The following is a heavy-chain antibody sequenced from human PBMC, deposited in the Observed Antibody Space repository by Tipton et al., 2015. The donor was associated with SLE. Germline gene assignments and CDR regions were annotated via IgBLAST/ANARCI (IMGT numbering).Heavy chain of an antibody. CDR1: GGSLSSADYY. V-gene: IGHV4-30-4*01. CDR3: ARGVATIDGDAFDI. Sequence: TLSLTCSVSGGSLSSADYYWSWIRQPPGKGLEWIGYIFYSGTTYYNPSLKSRVTMSVDTSKNQFSLKLSSVTAADTAVYWCARGVATIDGDAFDIWGPGTMVTVSS. CDR2: IFYSGTT. J-gene: IGHJ3*02. D-gene: IGHD5-12*01.